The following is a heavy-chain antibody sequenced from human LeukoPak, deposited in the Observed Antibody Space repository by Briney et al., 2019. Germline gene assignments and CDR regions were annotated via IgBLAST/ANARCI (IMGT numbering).Heavy chain of an antibody. CDR1: GGSISSYY. CDR2: IYHSGST. Sequence: SETLSLTCTVSGGSISSYYWSWIRQPPGKGLEWIGTIYHSGSTYYSPSLKSRVTVSVDTSKNEFSLKLSSVTAADTAVYFCAXXXXXSRDFYFRYYFDYWGQGTLVTVSS. V-gene: IGHV4-59*04. CDR3: AXXXXXSRDFYFRYYFDY. D-gene: IGHD3/OR15-3a*01. J-gene: IGHJ4*02.